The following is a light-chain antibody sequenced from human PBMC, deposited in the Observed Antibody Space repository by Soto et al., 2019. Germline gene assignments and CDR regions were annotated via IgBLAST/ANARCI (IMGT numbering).Light chain of an antibody. Sequence: QSVLTQPPSASGSPVQSVTISCTGTSSDVGAYNYVSWYQHHPGKAPKLMIYEVNKRPSGVPDRFSGSKSGNTASLTVSGRKAEDEADYYCTSHAGIINFPYVLVTVTKVTGL. CDR1: SSDVGAYNY. CDR2: EVN. V-gene: IGLV2-8*01. CDR3: TSHAGIINFPYV. J-gene: IGLJ1*01.